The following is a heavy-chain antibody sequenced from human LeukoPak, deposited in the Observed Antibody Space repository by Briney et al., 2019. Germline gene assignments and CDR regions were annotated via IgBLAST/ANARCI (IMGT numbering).Heavy chain of an antibody. CDR1: GFTLSSYA. D-gene: IGHD2-2*01. CDR2: ISDSGNT. J-gene: IGHJ4*02. CDR3: AKDPGARTSYGIDY. V-gene: IGHV3-23*01. Sequence: GGSLRLSCAASGFTLSSYAMSWVRQAPGKGLEWVSAISDSGNTYHADSVKGRFTISRDSSKNTLFLQMNRLRPEDAAVYYCAKDPGARTSYGIDYWGQGTLVTVSS.